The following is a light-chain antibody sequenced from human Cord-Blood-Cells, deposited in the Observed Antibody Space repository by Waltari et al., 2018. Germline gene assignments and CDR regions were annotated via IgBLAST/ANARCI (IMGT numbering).Light chain of an antibody. V-gene: IGLV1-40*01. CDR2: GTR. Sequence: QSVLTQPPSVSGAPGQRVTISCTGSSSNIGAGYDVHWYQQLPGTAPKLLIFGTRNGPSGVQDRVSGPKSGPSASLAITGLQAEDEADYYCQSYDSSLSGYVVFGGGTKLTVL. CDR3: QSYDSSLSGYVV. J-gene: IGLJ2*01. CDR1: SSNIGAGYD.